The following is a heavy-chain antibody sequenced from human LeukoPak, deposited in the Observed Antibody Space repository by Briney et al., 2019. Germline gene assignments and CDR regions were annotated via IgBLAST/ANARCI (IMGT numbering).Heavy chain of an antibody. CDR3: AKVWWNGGRCFDY. V-gene: IGHV3-23*01. Sequence: GGSLRLSCAASGFTFSTHGLSWVRQAPGKGLEWVSFLSGGDGSTYYADSVKGRFTISRDTSKSTLYLQMNSLRAEDTAIYYCAKVWWNGGRCFDYWGQGTLVTVSS. D-gene: IGHD2-15*01. CDR2: LSGGDGST. J-gene: IGHJ4*01. CDR1: GFTFSTHG.